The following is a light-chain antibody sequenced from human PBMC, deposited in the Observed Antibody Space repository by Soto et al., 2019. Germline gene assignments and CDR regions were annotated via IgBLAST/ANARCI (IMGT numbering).Light chain of an antibody. CDR3: QQYGSSPRT. Sequence: EIVLTQSPGTLSLSPGERATLSCRASQSVSSSYLSWYQQKLGQAPRLLIYGASSRATGIPDRFSGSGSVTDFTLTISRLEPEDFAVYYCQQYGSSPRTFGQGTRLDIK. CDR2: GAS. CDR1: QSVSSSY. J-gene: IGKJ1*01. V-gene: IGKV3-20*01.